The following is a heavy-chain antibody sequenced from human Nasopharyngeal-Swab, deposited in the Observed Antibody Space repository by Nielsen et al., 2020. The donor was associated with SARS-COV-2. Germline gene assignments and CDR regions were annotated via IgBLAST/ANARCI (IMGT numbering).Heavy chain of an antibody. CDR2: IRSKANSYAT. V-gene: IGHV3-73*01. J-gene: IGHJ6*02. CDR1: GFTFSGSA. D-gene: IGHD5-18*01. Sequence: GGSLRLSCAASGFTFSGSAMHWVRQASGKGLEWVGRIRSKANSYATAYAASVKGRFTISRDDSKNTAYLQMNSLRAEDTAVYYCARDGPQIQLWLRPYYYYGMDVWGQGTTVTVSS. CDR3: ARDGPQIQLWLRPYYYYGMDV.